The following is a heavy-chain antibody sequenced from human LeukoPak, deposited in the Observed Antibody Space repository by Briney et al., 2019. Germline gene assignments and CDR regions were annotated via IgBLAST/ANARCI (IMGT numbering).Heavy chain of an antibody. CDR3: ARGYDSSGYWDY. Sequence: SETLSLTCTVSGGSISSSSYYWGWIRQHPGKGLEWIGYIYYSGSTYYNPSLKSRVTISVDTSKNQFSLKLSSVTAADTAVYYCARGYDSSGYWDYWGQGTLVTVSS. CDR1: GGSISSSSYY. V-gene: IGHV4-31*03. CDR2: IYYSGST. D-gene: IGHD3-22*01. J-gene: IGHJ4*02.